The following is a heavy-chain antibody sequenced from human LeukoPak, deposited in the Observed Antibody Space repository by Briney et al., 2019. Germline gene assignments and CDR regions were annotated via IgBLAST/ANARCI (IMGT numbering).Heavy chain of an antibody. CDR2: IYHSGST. CDR1: GGSISSGYY. CDR3: ASHDMATLDY. Sequence: PSQTLSLTCTVSGGSISSGYYWGWIRQPPGKGLEWIGSIYHSGSTYYNPSLKSRVTISVDTSKNQFSLKLSSVTAADTAVYYCASHDMATLDYWGQGTLVTVSS. D-gene: IGHD5-24*01. J-gene: IGHJ4*02. V-gene: IGHV4-38-2*02.